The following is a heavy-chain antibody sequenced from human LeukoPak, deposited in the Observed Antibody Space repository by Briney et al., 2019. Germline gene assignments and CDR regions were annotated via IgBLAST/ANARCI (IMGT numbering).Heavy chain of an antibody. V-gene: IGHV3-64*01. Sequence: GGSLRLSCAASGFTFSSYAMYWVRRTPGKGLEYVSVISGNGVSTHYATSVKGRFTISRDNSKNTLYLQMGSLRTEDMAVYYCARDASDIVVVPAAVGPFDLWGQGTLVTVSS. J-gene: IGHJ4*02. CDR1: GFTFSSYA. CDR3: ARDASDIVVVPAAVGPFDL. D-gene: IGHD2-2*01. CDR2: ISGNGVST.